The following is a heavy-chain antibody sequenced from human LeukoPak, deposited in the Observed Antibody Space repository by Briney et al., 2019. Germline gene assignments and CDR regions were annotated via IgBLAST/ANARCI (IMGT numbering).Heavy chain of an antibody. CDR3: ARGGSGSYYNGDDY. CDR2: MNPNSGNT. Sequence: ASVKVSCKASGYTFTSYDNNWVRQATGQGLEWMGWMNPNSGNTGYAQKFQGRVTMTRNTSISTAYMELSSLRSEDAAVYYCARGGSGSYYNGDDYWGQGTLVTVSS. CDR1: GYTFTSYD. V-gene: IGHV1-8*01. J-gene: IGHJ4*02. D-gene: IGHD3-10*01.